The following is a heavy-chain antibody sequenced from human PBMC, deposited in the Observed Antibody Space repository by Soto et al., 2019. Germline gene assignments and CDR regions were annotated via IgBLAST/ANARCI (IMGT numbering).Heavy chain of an antibody. CDR2: ISSSSSYI. CDR3: ARAVQGSNWFDP. CDR1: GFTFSSYS. Sequence: PGGSLRLSCAASGFTFSSYSMNWVRQAPGKGLEWVSSISSSSSYIYYADSVKGRFTISRDNAKNSLYLQMNSLRAEDTAVYYCARAVQGSNWFDPWGQGTLVTVSS. D-gene: IGHD3-10*01. V-gene: IGHV3-21*01. J-gene: IGHJ5*02.